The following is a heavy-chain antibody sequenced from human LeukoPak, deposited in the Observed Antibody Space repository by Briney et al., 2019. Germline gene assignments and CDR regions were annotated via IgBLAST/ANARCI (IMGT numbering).Heavy chain of an antibody. D-gene: IGHD6-13*01. J-gene: IGHJ4*02. V-gene: IGHV3-21*01. CDR3: ARDIWVPYPHPITAAGTGADY. Sequence: GGSLRLSCAASGFTFSSYSMNWVRQAPGKGPEWVPSISSSSSYIYYADSVKGRFTISRDNAKNSLYLQMNSLRAEDTAVYYCARDIWVPYPHPITAAGTGADYWGQGTLVTVSS. CDR2: ISSSSSYI. CDR1: GFTFSSYS.